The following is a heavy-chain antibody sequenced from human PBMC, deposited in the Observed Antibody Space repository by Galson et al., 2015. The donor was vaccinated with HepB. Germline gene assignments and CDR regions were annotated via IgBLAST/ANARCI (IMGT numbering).Heavy chain of an antibody. V-gene: IGHV3-30*04. CDR1: GFAFSSYT. J-gene: IGHJ6*02. Sequence: SLRLSCAASGFAFSSYTMLWVRQAPGGGLEWVALISSSGRREYYADSVRGRFTISRDDSRNTLFLQINSLRRDDTAVYHCARALCRNTWSHIYYYGLDIWGPGTTVTVS. CDR2: ISSSGRRE. CDR3: ARALCRNTWSHIYYYGLDI. D-gene: IGHD6-13*01.